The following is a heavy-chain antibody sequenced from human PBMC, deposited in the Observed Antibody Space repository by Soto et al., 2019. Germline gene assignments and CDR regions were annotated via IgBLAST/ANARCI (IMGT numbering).Heavy chain of an antibody. J-gene: IGHJ3*02. Sequence: QVRLVQSGTEVKKPGASVKVSCKASGYTFTNYDVTWVRQAPGQGLEWMGWISTSTGNTNYAQKLQGRVTMTTDTSASTAYMELRSMISDDTAVYYWARGEGMAARHDGYDIWGQGTMVTVSS. CDR2: ISTSTGNT. V-gene: IGHV1-18*04. D-gene: IGHD6-6*01. CDR1: GYTFTNYD. CDR3: ARGEGMAARHDGYDI.